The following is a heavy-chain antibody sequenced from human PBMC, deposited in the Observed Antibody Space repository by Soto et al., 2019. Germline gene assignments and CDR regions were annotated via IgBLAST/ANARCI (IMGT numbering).Heavy chain of an antibody. CDR2: IIPIFGTA. D-gene: IGHD3-16*01. Sequence: SVKASCKASGASFSSYAISWVRQAPGQGLEWMGGIIPIFGTANYALKFQGSVRITADISTSTVYLEVSRLRFEDTAMYYCARQGGERPTPPPYIYWGQGTLVTVSS. J-gene: IGHJ4*02. V-gene: IGHV1-69*06. CDR3: ARQGGERPTPPPYIY. CDR1: GASFSSYA.